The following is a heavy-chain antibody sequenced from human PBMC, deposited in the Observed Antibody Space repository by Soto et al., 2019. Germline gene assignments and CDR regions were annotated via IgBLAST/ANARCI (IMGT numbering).Heavy chain of an antibody. CDR2: INPSGGST. Sequence: ASVKVSCKASGYTFTSYYMHWVRQAPGQGLEWMGIINPSGGSTSYAQKFQGRVTMTRDTSTSTVYMELSSLRSEDTAVYYCAKDLELQQLGGPHGWFDYWGQGTLVTVSS. CDR1: GYTFTSYY. V-gene: IGHV1-46*01. D-gene: IGHD6-13*01. J-gene: IGHJ4*02. CDR3: AKDLELQQLGGPHGWFDY.